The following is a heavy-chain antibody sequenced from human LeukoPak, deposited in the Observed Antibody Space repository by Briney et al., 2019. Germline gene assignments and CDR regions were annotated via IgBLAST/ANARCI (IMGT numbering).Heavy chain of an antibody. Sequence: GASVKVSCTASGGTFNMYAISWVRQARGQGGEWMGGIITIFGTANYSQKLQGRVTITTDESTSTAYMDLSSLRSEDTAVYYCASFRRSTPAYFDYWGQGTLVTVSS. V-gene: IGHV1-69*05. CDR3: ASFRRSTPAYFDY. J-gene: IGHJ4*02. CDR1: GGTFNMYA. CDR2: IITIFGTA. D-gene: IGHD2-2*01.